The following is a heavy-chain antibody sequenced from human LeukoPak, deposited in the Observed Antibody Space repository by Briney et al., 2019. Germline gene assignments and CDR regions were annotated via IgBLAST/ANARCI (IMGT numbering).Heavy chain of an antibody. V-gene: IGHV3-74*01. Sequence: GGSLRLSCAASGFTFSSYWMHWVRQAPGKGLVWVSRINSDGSSTSYADSVKGRFTISRDHDKNTLYLQMNSLRAEYTAVYYCARDREHGGYYYGMDVWGQGTTVTVSS. D-gene: IGHD3-16*01. J-gene: IGHJ6*02. CDR1: GFTFSSYW. CDR3: ARDREHGGYYYGMDV. CDR2: INSDGSST.